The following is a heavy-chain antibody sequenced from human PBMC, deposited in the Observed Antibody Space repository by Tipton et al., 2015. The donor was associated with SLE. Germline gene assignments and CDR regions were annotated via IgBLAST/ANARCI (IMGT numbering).Heavy chain of an antibody. D-gene: IGHD6-25*01. CDR3: ARGGGLGYGMDV. V-gene: IGHV4-59*01. J-gene: IGHJ6*02. Sequence: TLSLTCSVSGGSISTYYWTWIRQPPGKGLEWIGYIHYSGSTKYNPSLKSRVTISVDTSKNQFSRKLSSVTAADTAVYYCARGGGLGYGMDVWGQGTTVTVSS. CDR2: IHYSGST. CDR1: GGSISTYY.